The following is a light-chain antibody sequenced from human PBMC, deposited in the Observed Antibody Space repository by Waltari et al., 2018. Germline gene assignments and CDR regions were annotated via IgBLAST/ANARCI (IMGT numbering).Light chain of an antibody. CDR1: QTVLYSSNNKNY. J-gene: IGKJ1*01. V-gene: IGKV4-1*01. CDR3: QQYYSTPWT. Sequence: DIVMTQSPDSLAVSLGERVTFNCKSSQTVLYSSNNKNYLSWYQQKPGQPPKLLIYWASTRQSGVPDRFSGSGSGTDFTLTISSLQTEDVAVYYCQQYYSTPWTFGQGTKVEIK. CDR2: WAS.